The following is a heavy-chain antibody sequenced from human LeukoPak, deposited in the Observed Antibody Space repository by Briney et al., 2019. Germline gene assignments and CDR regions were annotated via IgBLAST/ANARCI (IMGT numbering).Heavy chain of an antibody. D-gene: IGHD3-10*01. CDR3: ARDRYYGSGSYYNWTDY. CDR1: GGTFSSYA. V-gene: IGHV1-69*04. Sequence: SVEVSCKASGGTFSSYAISWVRQAPGQGLEWMGRIIPILGIANYAQKFQVRVTITADKSTSTAYMELSSLRSEDTAVYYCARDRYYGSGSYYNWTDYWGQGTLVTVSS. J-gene: IGHJ4*02. CDR2: IIPILGIA.